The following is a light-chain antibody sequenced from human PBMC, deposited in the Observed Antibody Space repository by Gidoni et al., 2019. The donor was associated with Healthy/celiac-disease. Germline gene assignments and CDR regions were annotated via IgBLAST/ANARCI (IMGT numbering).Light chain of an antibody. J-gene: IGKJ4*01. CDR1: QSVSSY. Sequence: DIVLPQSPATLSLSPGERATLSCRASQSVSSYVAWYQQKPGQAPRLLIYDASNRATGIPARFSGSGSGTDFTLTISSLEPEDFAVYYCQQRSNWLTFGGGTKVEIK. CDR2: DAS. CDR3: QQRSNWLT. V-gene: IGKV3-11*01.